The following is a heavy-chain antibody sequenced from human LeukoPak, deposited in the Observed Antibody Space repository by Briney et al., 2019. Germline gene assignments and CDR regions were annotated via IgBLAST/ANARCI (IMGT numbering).Heavy chain of an antibody. CDR2: VNPNSGNT. CDR3: ARGRAAHTYYYGSGSYYNLVGLSVYGMDV. D-gene: IGHD3-10*01. CDR1: GSTFTSYD. V-gene: IGHV1-8*01. J-gene: IGHJ6*02. Sequence: ASVKVSCKASGSTFTSYDINWVRQATGQGLEWMGWVNPNSGNTGYAQKFQGRVTMTRNTSISTAYMELSSLRSEDTAVYYCARGRAAHTYYYGSGSYYNLVGLSVYGMDVGGQGTTVTVSS.